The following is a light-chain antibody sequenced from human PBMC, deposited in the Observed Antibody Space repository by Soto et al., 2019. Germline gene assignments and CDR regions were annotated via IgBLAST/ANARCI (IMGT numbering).Light chain of an antibody. J-gene: IGKJ2*01. CDR2: AAS. CDR1: QGISSY. V-gene: IGKV1-9*01. Sequence: DIQLTQSPSSLSASVGDRVIITCRARQGISSYLSWYQQKPGKAPKLLIYAASTLQSGVPSRFSGSGSATDFTLTISSLQHEDFATYYCQQLNSYPYTFGQGTKLEIQ. CDR3: QQLNSYPYT.